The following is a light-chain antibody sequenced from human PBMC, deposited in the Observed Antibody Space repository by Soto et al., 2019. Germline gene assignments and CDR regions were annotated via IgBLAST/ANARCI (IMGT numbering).Light chain of an antibody. CDR2: EVV. V-gene: IGLV2-8*01. J-gene: IGLJ1*01. CDR3: KSYAGSNTYV. Sequence: QSALTQPPSASVSPGQSVTISCTGTKNDIGVYDFVSWYQHHPGKAPRLIIYEVVQRPSGVPDRFSGSKSGNTASLTVPGLQAADGADYFCKSYAGSNTYVFGSGTKVTVL. CDR1: KNDIGVYDF.